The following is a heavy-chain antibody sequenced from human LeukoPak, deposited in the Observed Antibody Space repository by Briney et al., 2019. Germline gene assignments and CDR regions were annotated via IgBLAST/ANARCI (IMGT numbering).Heavy chain of an antibody. V-gene: IGHV4-61*01. Sequence: SETLSLTCTVSGGSVSSGTYFLNWIRQTPGKGLEWIGYIDYNGRTNYNPSLKSRVSISVGTSKNQFPLKVSSVTATDTAVYYCARGSGWLTDHWGQGTLVTVSS. J-gene: IGHJ4*02. D-gene: IGHD6-19*01. CDR3: ARGSGWLTDH. CDR1: GGSVSSGTYF. CDR2: IDYNGRT.